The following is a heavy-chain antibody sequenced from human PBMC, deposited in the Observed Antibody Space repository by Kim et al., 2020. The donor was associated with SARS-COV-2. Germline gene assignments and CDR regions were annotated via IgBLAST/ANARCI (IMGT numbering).Heavy chain of an antibody. V-gene: IGHV4-59*13. Sequence: ETLSLTCTISGGSISSYYWSWIRQPPGKGLEWIGIIYFSGTTNYNPSLRGRVTMSIDMSKNHFSLNLTSVTAADTAVYYCAREGPSAAPGVNNWFDPWGQGTLVTVSS. CDR2: IYFSGTT. D-gene: IGHD6-13*01. J-gene: IGHJ5*02. CDR3: AREGPSAAPGVNNWFDP. CDR1: GGSISSYY.